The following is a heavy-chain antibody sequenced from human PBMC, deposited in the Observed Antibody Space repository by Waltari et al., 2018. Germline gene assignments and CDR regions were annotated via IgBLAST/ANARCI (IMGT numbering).Heavy chain of an antibody. CDR2: IASVGRYM. Sequence: EVQLVESGGGLASPGGALRSSVHASAFTFHATSLNGVRQAPGRGLGWVASIASVGRYMFYADSGRGRFTVSRDNSILYLQMNGLRVEDTAVYYCARGEQESSFSKYYNGMDVWGQGTMVTVSS. CDR1: AFTFHATS. CDR3: ARGEQESSFSKYYNGMDV. J-gene: IGHJ6*02. D-gene: IGHD1-26*01. V-gene: IGHV3-21*02.